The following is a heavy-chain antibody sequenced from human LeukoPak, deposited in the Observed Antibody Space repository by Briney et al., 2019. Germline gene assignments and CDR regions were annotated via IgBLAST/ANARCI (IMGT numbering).Heavy chain of an antibody. V-gene: IGHV4-30-4*08. D-gene: IGHD6-13*01. CDR1: GGSISSGDCY. J-gene: IGHJ5*02. Sequence: SETLSLTCTVSGGSISSGDCYWSWIRQPPGKGLEWIGYIYYSGSTYYNPSLKSRVTISVDTSKNQFSLKLSSVTAADTAVYYCASCIAAAGPNWFDPWGQGTLVTVSS. CDR3: ASCIAAAGPNWFDP. CDR2: IYYSGST.